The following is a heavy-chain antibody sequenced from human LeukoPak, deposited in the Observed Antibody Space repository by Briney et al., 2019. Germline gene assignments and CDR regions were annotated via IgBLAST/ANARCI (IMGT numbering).Heavy chain of an antibody. D-gene: IGHD3-16*02. CDR2: IKQDGSEK. J-gene: IGHJ3*02. CDR1: GFTFSSYA. V-gene: IGHV3-7*01. Sequence: GGSLRLSCAASGFTFSSYAMSWVRQAPGKGLEWVANIKQDGSEKYYADSVKGRFTISRDNAKNSLYLQMNSLRAEDTAVYYCASEWRYDYVWGSYRFNGDAFDIWGQGTMVTVSS. CDR3: ASEWRYDYVWGSYRFNGDAFDI.